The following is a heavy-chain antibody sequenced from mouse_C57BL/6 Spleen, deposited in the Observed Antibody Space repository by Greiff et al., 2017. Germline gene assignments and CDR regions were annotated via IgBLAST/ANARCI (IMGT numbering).Heavy chain of an antibody. D-gene: IGHD1-2*01. CDR2: IDPSDSET. CDR3: ARSYGRFYYAMDY. Sequence: VQLQQPGAELVRPGSSVKLSCKASGYTFTSYWMHWVKQRPIQGLEWIGNIDPSDSETHYNQKFKDKATLTVDKSSSTAYMQLSSLTSEDSAVYYCARSYGRFYYAMDYWGQGTSVTVSS. J-gene: IGHJ4*01. V-gene: IGHV1-52*01. CDR1: GYTFTSYW.